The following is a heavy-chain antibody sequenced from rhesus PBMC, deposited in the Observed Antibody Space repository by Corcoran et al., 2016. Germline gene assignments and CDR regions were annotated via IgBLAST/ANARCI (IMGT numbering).Heavy chain of an antibody. CDR1: GFTFSYHY. J-gene: IGHJ4*01. V-gene: IGHV3-110*02. CDR2: ISSGSGSTT. D-gene: IGHD3-34*01. Sequence: EVQLVESGGGLVQPGGSLRLSCAASGFTFSYHYMDWVRQAPRKGLEWVSSISSGSGSTTLYPGSVKGRFTISRDKAKNTVYLQMNSLRAEDTAVYYCARHPYWGSGYFDYWGQGVLVTVSS. CDR3: ARHPYWGSGYFDY.